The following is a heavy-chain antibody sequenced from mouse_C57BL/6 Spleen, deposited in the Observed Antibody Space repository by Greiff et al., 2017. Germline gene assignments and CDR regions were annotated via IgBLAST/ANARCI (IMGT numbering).Heavy chain of an antibody. CDR2: INPNNGGT. Sequence: EVQLQQSGPELVKPGASVKISCKASGYTFTDYYMNWVKQSHGKSLEWIGDINPNNGGTSYNQKFKGKATLTVDKSSSTAYMELRSLTSEDSAVYYCARGTVVGYFEVWGTGTTVTVSS. V-gene: IGHV1-26*01. CDR3: ARGTVVGYFEV. D-gene: IGHD1-1*01. CDR1: GYTFTDYY. J-gene: IGHJ1*03.